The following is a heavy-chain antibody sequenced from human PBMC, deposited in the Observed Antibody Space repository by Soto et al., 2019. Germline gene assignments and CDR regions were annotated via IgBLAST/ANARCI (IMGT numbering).Heavy chain of an antibody. Sequence: SETLSLTCAVSGGSIISADSYWFWIRKHPGKGLEWIGYIAYSGDTYYNPSLRSRVTISADTSENKFSLTLKSVTAADTAVYYCARVVAATQGYWFDPWGQGTLVTVSS. D-gene: IGHD2-15*01. V-gene: IGHV4-31*11. J-gene: IGHJ5*02. CDR3: ARVVAATQGYWFDP. CDR1: GGSIISADSY. CDR2: IAYSGDT.